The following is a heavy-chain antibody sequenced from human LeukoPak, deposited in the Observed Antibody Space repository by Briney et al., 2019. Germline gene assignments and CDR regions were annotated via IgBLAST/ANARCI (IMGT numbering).Heavy chain of an antibody. Sequence: ASVTISCKASGYTFATYGISWVRQAPEQGLEGMGWINTYNGNTDYAQKLQGRVTMTTDTSTSTAYMELRSLRSDDTALYYCATNYYDSSGYYSIDYWGQGTLVTVSS. CDR2: INTYNGNT. V-gene: IGHV1-18*01. CDR3: ATNYYDSSGYYSIDY. J-gene: IGHJ4*02. CDR1: GYTFATYG. D-gene: IGHD3-22*01.